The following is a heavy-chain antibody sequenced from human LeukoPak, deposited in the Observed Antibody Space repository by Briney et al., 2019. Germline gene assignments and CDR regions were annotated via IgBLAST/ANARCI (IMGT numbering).Heavy chain of an antibody. D-gene: IGHD3-10*01. Sequence: PSETLSLTCTVSGGSISSSNYYWSWIRQPAGKGLEWIGRIYTSGTTNYNPSLKSRVTISIDTSKNQFSLKLSSVTAADTAVYYCARGLWFGDENPPYFDYWGQGTLVIVSS. V-gene: IGHV4-61*02. CDR2: IYTSGTT. CDR3: ARGLWFGDENPPYFDY. CDR1: GGSISSSNYY. J-gene: IGHJ4*02.